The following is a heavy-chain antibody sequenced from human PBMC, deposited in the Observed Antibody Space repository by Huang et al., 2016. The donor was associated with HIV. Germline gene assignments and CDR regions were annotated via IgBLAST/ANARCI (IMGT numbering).Heavy chain of an antibody. Sequence: QVQLVESGGGVVQPGRSLRLSCAASGFSFANYAMHWVRQAPGKVLEWVTCISNDGSSRYYADSVKGRFTISRDNFKNALYLQMNRLRGDDTAVYYCTREYTVAGAFDLWGQGTMVTVSS. V-gene: IGHV3-30-3*01. CDR1: GFSFANYA. J-gene: IGHJ3*01. D-gene: IGHD5-12*01. CDR3: TREYTVAGAFDL. CDR2: ISNDGSSR.